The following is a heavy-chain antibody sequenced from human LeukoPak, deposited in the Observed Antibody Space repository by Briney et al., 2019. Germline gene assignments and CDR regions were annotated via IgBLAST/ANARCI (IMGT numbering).Heavy chain of an antibody. V-gene: IGHV1-69*01. CDR1: GGTFNTRFNSYA. CDR2: IIPIFRRA. CDR3: ARGYSGYGISDY. Sequence: SVRVSCKASGGTFNTRFNSYAISWVRQAPGRGLEWVGGIIPIFRRAENAQRFQGRVTFTADESTETAYMELSSLRSEDTAVYYCARGYSGYGISDYWGQGTLVTVSS. J-gene: IGHJ4*02. D-gene: IGHD5-12*01.